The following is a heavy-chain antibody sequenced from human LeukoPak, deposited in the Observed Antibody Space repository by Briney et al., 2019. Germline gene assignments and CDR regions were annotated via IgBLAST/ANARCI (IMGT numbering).Heavy chain of an antibody. J-gene: IGHJ4*02. Sequence: GGSLRLSCAASGFTFSTYWMHWVRQVPGKGLVWVSGINTDGSSRSYADSVKGRFTISRDNAKNTLYLQMNRLRAEDTAVYYCARDHSSWEVPSDYWGQGTLVTVSS. CDR2: INTDGSSR. CDR3: ARDHSSWEVPSDY. CDR1: GFTFSTYW. V-gene: IGHV3-74*01. D-gene: IGHD6-13*01.